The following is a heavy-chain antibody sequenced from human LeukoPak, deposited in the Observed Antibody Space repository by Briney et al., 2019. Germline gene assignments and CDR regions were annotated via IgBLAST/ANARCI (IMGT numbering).Heavy chain of an antibody. CDR1: GLTFSSYA. J-gene: IGHJ4*02. D-gene: IGHD1-26*01. Sequence: PGGSLRLSCEASGLTFSSYAVSWVRQAPGKGLEWISGISGSGASTYYADSVKGRFTISRDDSRNTLYLQMNSLRGDDTAVYYCAKDVGKWESLHFFDYWGQGTLVTVSS. CDR2: ISGSGAST. V-gene: IGHV3-23*01. CDR3: AKDVGKWESLHFFDY.